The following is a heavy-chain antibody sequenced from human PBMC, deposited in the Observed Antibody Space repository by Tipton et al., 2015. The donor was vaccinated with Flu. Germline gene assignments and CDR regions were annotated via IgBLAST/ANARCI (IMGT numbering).Heavy chain of an antibody. CDR1: GGSVGPYY. Sequence: TLSLTCTVSGGSVGPYYWNWVRQSPGKGLEWIGYIYYRGTTGYNPSLKSRVTISVDTSKNQFSLKLTSVTAADTAVYYCARDLVQDYRDQYFGMDVWGQGTTVTVSS. D-gene: IGHD4-11*01. CDR2: IYYRGTT. J-gene: IGHJ6*02. V-gene: IGHV4-59*02. CDR3: ARDLVQDYRDQYFGMDV.